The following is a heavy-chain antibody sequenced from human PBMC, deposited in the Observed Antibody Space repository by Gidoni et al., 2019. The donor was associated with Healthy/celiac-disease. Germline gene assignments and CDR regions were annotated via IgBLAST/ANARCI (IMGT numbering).Heavy chain of an antibody. D-gene: IGHD5-12*01. CDR1: GGSISSYY. V-gene: IGHV4-59*01. CDR3: ARGGGDGYNLGDY. Sequence: QVQLQESGPGLVKPSATLSLTCTVSGGSISSYYWSWIRQPPVKGLEWIGYIYYSGSTNYNPSLKSRVTISVDTSKNQFSLKLSSVTAADTAVYYCARGGGDGYNLGDYWGQGTLVTVSS. CDR2: IYYSGST. J-gene: IGHJ4*02.